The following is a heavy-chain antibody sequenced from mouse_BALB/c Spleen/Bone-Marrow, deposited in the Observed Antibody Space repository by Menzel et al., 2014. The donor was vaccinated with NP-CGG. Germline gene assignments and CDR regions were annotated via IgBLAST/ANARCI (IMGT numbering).Heavy chain of an antibody. Sequence: VQLKESGGGLVQPGGSRKLSCAASGFTFSSFGMHWVRQAPEKGLEWVAYISSGSSTIYYADTVKGRFTISRDNPKNTLFLEMTSLRSEDTAKYYCARRYRYDYFDYWGQGTTLTVSS. J-gene: IGHJ2*01. CDR3: ARRYRYDYFDY. CDR1: GFTFSSFG. CDR2: ISSGSSTI. D-gene: IGHD2-14*01. V-gene: IGHV5-17*02.